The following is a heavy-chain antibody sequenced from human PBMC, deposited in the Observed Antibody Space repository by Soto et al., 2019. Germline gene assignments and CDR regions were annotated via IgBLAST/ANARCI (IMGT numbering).Heavy chain of an antibody. CDR1: GYTFTNYG. Sequence: QVQLVESGAEVKKPGASVKVSCKASGYTFTNYGISWVRQAPGQGLEWMGWIRGYNGNTKYAQKFQGRVTMTTDTPTNTAYMDLRSLRSDDTAVYYCARDREYYYDSSGNYYYHYGMDVWGQGTTVTVS. J-gene: IGHJ6*02. CDR3: ARDREYYYDSSGNYYYHYGMDV. D-gene: IGHD3-22*01. CDR2: IRGYNGNT. V-gene: IGHV1-18*04.